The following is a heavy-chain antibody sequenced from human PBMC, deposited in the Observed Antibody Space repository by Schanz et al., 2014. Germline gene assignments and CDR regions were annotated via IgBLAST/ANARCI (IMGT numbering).Heavy chain of an antibody. J-gene: IGHJ4*02. CDR3: AKDQGSYGSGSYSYFDY. CDR2: ISDSGDST. V-gene: IGHV3-11*05. D-gene: IGHD3-10*01. CDR1: GFSFSTYG. Sequence: QVQLVESGGGLVKPGGSLRLSCAASGFSFSTYGMTWVRQAPGKGLEWVSDISDSGDSTHYADSVKGRFTISRDNSKNTLYLQMNSLRAEDTAVYYCAKDQGSYGSGSYSYFDYWGQGTLVTVSS.